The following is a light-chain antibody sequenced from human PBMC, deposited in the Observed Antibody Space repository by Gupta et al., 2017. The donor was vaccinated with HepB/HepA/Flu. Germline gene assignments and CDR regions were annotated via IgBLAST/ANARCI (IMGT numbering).Light chain of an antibody. Sequence: QSALTQPASVSVSPGQSITISCTGTSSDIGSYNSVSWYQQHPGKAPKLMIYDVSNRPSGVSNRFSGSKSGNTASLTISGLQAEDESDYYCSSYTSSISYVFGTGTKVTVL. CDR1: SSDIGSYNS. CDR3: SSYTSSISYV. J-gene: IGLJ1*01. V-gene: IGLV2-14*03. CDR2: DVS.